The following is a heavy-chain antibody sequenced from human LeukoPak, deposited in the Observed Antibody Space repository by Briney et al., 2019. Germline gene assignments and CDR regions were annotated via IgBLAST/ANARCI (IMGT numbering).Heavy chain of an antibody. Sequence: PGGSLRLSCAASGFPLSSYSINWVRQAPGKGLEWVSYISSSGSAIYYVDSVKGRFTVSRDNAKNSLFLQMNSPRVEDTAVYYCVRVKGSYFDYWGQGALVTVSS. V-gene: IGHV3-48*01. J-gene: IGHJ4*02. D-gene: IGHD2-15*01. CDR1: GFPLSSYS. CDR2: ISSSGSAI. CDR3: VRVKGSYFDY.